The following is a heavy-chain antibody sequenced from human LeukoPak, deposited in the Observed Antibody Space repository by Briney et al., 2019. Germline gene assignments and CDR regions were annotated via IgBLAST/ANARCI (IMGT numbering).Heavy chain of an antibody. Sequence: SVKISCKASGGTFSSYAISWVRQAPGQGLEWMGGIIPIFGTANYAQKFQGRVTITTDESTSTAYMELSSLRSEDTAVYYGARLNTDMANFDYWGQGTLVTVSS. J-gene: IGHJ4*02. CDR2: IIPIFGTA. CDR3: ARLNTDMANFDY. CDR1: GGTFSSYA. D-gene: IGHD5-18*01. V-gene: IGHV1-69*05.